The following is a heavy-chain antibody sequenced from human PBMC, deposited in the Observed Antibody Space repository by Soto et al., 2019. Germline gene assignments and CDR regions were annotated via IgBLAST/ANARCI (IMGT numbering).Heavy chain of an antibody. CDR2: IKEDGSEK. CDR1: GFSFNSYW. CDR3: ARERIEVGATFDY. D-gene: IGHD1-26*01. J-gene: IGHJ4*02. V-gene: IGHV3-7*01. Sequence: GGSLRLSCAASGFSFNSYWMTWVRQAPGKGLEWVANIKEDGSEKYYVDSVKGRFTISRDNAKNSLYLQMNSLRAEDTAVYYCARERIEVGATFDYWGQGTLVTVSS.